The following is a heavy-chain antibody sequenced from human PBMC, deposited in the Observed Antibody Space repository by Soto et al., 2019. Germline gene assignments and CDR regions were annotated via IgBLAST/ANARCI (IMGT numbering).Heavy chain of an antibody. V-gene: IGHV1-3*01. CDR3: AITHDYGDKRGGAFDI. J-gene: IGHJ3*02. CDR1: GYTFTSYA. CDR2: INAGNGNT. D-gene: IGHD4-17*01. Sequence: QVPLVQSGAEVKKPGASVKVSCKASGYTFTSYAMHWVRQAPGQRLEWMGWINAGNGNTKYSQKFQGRVTITRDTSASTAYMELSSLRSEDTAVYYCAITHDYGDKRGGAFDIWGQGTMVTVSS.